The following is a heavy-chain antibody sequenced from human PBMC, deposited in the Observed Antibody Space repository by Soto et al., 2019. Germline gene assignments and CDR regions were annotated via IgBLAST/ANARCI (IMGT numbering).Heavy chain of an antibody. D-gene: IGHD6-13*01. J-gene: IGHJ5*02. CDR1: GGSISSGGYS. Sequence: SETLSLTCAVSGGSISSGGYSWSWIRQPPGKGLEWIGYIYHSGSTYYNPSLKSRVTISVDRSKNQFSLKLSSVTAADTAVYYCARVAGREQLVRGWWFDPWGQGTLVTVSS. CDR3: ARVAGREQLVRGWWFDP. CDR2: IYHSGST. V-gene: IGHV4-30-2*01.